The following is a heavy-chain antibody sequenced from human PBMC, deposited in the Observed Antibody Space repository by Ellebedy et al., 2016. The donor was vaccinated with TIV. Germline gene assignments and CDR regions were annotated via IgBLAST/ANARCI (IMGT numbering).Heavy chain of an antibody. Sequence: MPSETLSLTCTVSGGSISSGDYYWSWIRQPPGKGLEWIGYIYYSGSTYYNPSLKSRVTISVDTSKNQFSLKLSSVTAADTAVYYCARDAILRGIDYWGQGTLVTVSS. J-gene: IGHJ4*02. CDR1: GGSISSGDYY. CDR2: IYYSGST. D-gene: IGHD4-17*01. CDR3: ARDAILRGIDY. V-gene: IGHV4-30-4*01.